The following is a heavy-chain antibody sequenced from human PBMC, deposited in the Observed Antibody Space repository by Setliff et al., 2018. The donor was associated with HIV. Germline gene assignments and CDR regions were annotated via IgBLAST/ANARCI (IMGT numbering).Heavy chain of an antibody. V-gene: IGHV3-30*02. CDR3: ARSAQDCSSTRCFPDKYFQH. D-gene: IGHD2-2*01. CDR1: GFTFNTYD. J-gene: IGHJ1*01. Sequence: GSLRLSCAASGFTFNTYDMHWVRQAPGKGLEWVPFIRCAGTDKCYLDSVQGRFTISRDNSRNTLCLQVNRLRVEDTAVYFRARSAQDCSSTRCFPDKYFQHWGRGTLVTVSS. CDR2: IRCAGTDK.